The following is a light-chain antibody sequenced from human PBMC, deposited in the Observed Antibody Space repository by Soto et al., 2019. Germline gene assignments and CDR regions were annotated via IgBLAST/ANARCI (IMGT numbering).Light chain of an antibody. J-gene: IGKJ2*01. CDR2: DAS. V-gene: IGKV1-5*01. Sequence: DLQMTQSPSTLSASVGDRVTITCRASQSISSWLAWYQQKPGKAPKLLIYDASSLESGVPSRFSGSGSGTEFTLTISSLQPDDFATYYCQQYNTFSYTFGRGTKLEIK. CDR1: QSISSW. CDR3: QQYNTFSYT.